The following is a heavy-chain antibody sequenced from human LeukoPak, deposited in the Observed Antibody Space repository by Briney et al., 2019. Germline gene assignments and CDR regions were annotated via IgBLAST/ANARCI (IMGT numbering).Heavy chain of an antibody. CDR1: GYSISSGYY. J-gene: IGHJ4*02. CDR2: IYHSGST. CDR3: ASIPAAINY. Sequence: SETLSLTCAVSGYSISSGYYWGWIRQPPGKGLEWIGSIYHSGSTYYNPSLKSRVTISVDTSKNQFSLKLSSVTAADTAVYYCASIPAAINYWDQGTLVTVSS. V-gene: IGHV4-38-2*01. D-gene: IGHD2-2*02.